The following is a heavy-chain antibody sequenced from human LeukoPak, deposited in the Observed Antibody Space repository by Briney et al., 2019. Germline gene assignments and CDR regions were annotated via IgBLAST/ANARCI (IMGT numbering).Heavy chain of an antibody. CDR1: GFTFDDYG. CDR3: ARSDYDSSGYYRTHFQH. CDR2: INWNGGST. D-gene: IGHD3-22*01. V-gene: IGHV3-20*04. J-gene: IGHJ1*01. Sequence: PGGSLRLSCAASGFTFDDYGMSWVRQAPGKGLEWVSGINWNGGSTGYAVSVKGRFTISRDNAKNSLYLQMNSLRAEDTALYYCARSDYDSSGYYRTHFQHWGQGTLVTVSS.